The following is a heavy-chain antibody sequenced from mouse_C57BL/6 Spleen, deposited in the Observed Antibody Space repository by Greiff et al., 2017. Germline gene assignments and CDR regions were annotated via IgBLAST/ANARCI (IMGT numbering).Heavy chain of an antibody. CDR1: GYTFTGYW. CDR3: ARSDGNYGKKWFAY. V-gene: IGHV1-9*01. Sequence: VQLQQSGAELMKPGASVKLSCKATGYTFTGYWIEWVKQRPGHGLEWIGEILPGSGSTNDNEKFKGKATFTADTSSNTAYMQLSSLTTEDSAIYYCARSDGNYGKKWFAYWGQGTLVTVSA. CDR2: ILPGSGST. J-gene: IGHJ3*01. D-gene: IGHD2-1*01.